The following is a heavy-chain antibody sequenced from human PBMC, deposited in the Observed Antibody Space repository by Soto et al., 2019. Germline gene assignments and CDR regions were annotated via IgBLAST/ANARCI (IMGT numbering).Heavy chain of an antibody. CDR3: ARGQRPYNWNYRRGYYMDV. CDR2: INHSGST. J-gene: IGHJ6*03. Sequence: SDTLSVTCAVFGGSFSGYYWSWIRQPPGKGLEWIGEINHSGSTNYNPSLKSRVTISVDTSKNQFSLKLSSVTAADTAVYYCARGQRPYNWNYRRGYYMDVWGKGTTVTVSS. D-gene: IGHD1-7*01. V-gene: IGHV4-34*01. CDR1: GGSFSGYY.